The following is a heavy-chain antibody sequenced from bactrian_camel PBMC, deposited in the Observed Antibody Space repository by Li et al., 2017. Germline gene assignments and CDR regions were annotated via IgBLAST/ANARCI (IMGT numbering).Heavy chain of an antibody. D-gene: IGHD5*01. CDR3: AASWDVTATAALSRMVSPEFGY. CDR2: IWNGGLQK. CDR1: GYDYSVT. V-gene: IGHV3S54*01. Sequence: HVQLVESGGGSVQAGGSLRLSCVASGYDYSVTGWFRQAPGDEREGVAAIWNGGLQKVYADSVKGRFTISRDNAKNILHLQMNNLQPEDSATYRCAASWDVTATAALSRMVSPEFGYWGEGTQVTVS. J-gene: IGHJ6*01.